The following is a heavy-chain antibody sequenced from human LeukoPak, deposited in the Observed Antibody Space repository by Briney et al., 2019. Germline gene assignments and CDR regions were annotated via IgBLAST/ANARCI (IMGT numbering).Heavy chain of an antibody. CDR1: GYTFTGYF. CDR2: ISPNSGVT. Sequence: ASVKVSCKASGYTFTGYFIHWVRQAPGQGLEWMGWISPNSGVTKYAQKFQRRVTMTRDTSISTAYMELSRLRSDDTAVYYCARASSWDLQFDYWGQGTLVTVSS. CDR3: ARASSWDLQFDY. J-gene: IGHJ4*02. V-gene: IGHV1-2*02. D-gene: IGHD1-1*01.